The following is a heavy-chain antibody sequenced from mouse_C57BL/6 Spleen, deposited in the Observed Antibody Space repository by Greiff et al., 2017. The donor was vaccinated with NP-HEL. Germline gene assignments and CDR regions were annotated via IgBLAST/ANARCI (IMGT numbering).Heavy chain of an antibody. J-gene: IGHJ2*01. CDR1: GYTFTDYE. CDR2: IDPETGGT. V-gene: IGHV1-15*01. D-gene: IGHD4-1*01. Sequence: QVQLKQSGAELVRPGASVTLSCKASGYTFTDYEMHWVKQTPVHGLEWIGAIDPETGGTAYNQKFKGKAILTADKSSSTAYMELRSLTSEDSAVYYCTRKSPGTLDYWGQGTTLTVSS. CDR3: TRKSPGTLDY.